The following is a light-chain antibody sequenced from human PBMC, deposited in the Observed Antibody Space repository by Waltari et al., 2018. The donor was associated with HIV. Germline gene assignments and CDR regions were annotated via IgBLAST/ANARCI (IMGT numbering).Light chain of an antibody. V-gene: IGLV1-47*01. J-gene: IGLJ3*02. CDR2: RGD. Sequence: TQSPSASGAPGQRVTLTSSAVTPNTASDSISWYQQVPGTAPTPLIFRGDQRPSGVPDRFSGSKSGASSSLAISGLQSDDEADYYCAAWTDIMSGWLFGGGTKLTVL. CDR1: TPNTASDS. CDR3: AAWTDIMSGWL.